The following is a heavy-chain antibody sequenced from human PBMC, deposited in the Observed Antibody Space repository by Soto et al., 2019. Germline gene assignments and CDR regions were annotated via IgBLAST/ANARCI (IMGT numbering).Heavy chain of an antibody. J-gene: IGHJ6*02. Sequence: SETLSLACTVCGGSSCSRSYYWGWIRQPPGKGLEWIGSIYYSGSTYYNPSLKSRVTISVDTSKNQFSLKLSSVTAADTAVYYCARRYYDFWSGYPYYYYGMDVWGQGTTVTVSS. D-gene: IGHD3-3*01. CDR2: IYYSGST. CDR3: ARRYYDFWSGYPYYYYGMDV. CDR1: GGSSCSRSYY. V-gene: IGHV4-39*01.